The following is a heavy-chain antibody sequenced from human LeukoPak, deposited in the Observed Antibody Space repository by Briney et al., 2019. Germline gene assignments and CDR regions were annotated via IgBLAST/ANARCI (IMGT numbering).Heavy chain of an antibody. CDR1: GGSFSGYY. CDR2: IYYSGST. J-gene: IGHJ4*02. CDR3: ARTHSYGSFYFDY. Sequence: SETLSLTCAVYGGSFSGYYWSWIRQPPGKGLEWIGYIYYSGSTNYNPSLKSRVTISVDTSKNQFSLKLSSVTAADTAVYYCARTHSYGSFYFDYWGQGTLVTVSS. V-gene: IGHV4-59*01. D-gene: IGHD5-18*01.